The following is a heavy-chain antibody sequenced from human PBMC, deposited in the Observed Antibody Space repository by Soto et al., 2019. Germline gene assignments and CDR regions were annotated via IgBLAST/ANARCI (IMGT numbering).Heavy chain of an antibody. V-gene: IGHV1-46*03. J-gene: IGHJ4*02. Sequence: QVKLIQSGAEVKKPGASVKVSCKASGYTFTSYYIHWVRQDPGQGLEWMAIINPNGGSTNYAQKCQGRVTMTRDTSTSTVYMELSSLTSEDTAVYYCARSLMEGDSWGQGTLVTVSS. CDR3: ARSLMEGDS. CDR1: GYTFTSYY. D-gene: IGHD3-10*01. CDR2: INPNGGST.